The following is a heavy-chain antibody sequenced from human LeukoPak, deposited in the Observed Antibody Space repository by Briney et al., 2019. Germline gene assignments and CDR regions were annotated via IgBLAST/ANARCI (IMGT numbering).Heavy chain of an antibody. D-gene: IGHD3-22*01. Sequence: PSETLSLTCTVSGGSISSGGYYWSWIRQPPGKGLEWIGYIYHSGSTYYNPSLKSRVTISVDRSKNQFSLKLSSVTAADTAVCYCARGLSHYYDSLTTFDYWGQGTLVTVSS. V-gene: IGHV4-30-2*01. J-gene: IGHJ4*02. CDR2: IYHSGST. CDR1: GGSISSGGYY. CDR3: ARGLSHYYDSLTTFDY.